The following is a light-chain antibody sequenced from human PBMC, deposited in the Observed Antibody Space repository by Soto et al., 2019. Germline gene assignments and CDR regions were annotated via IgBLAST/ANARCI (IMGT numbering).Light chain of an antibody. J-gene: IGKJ1*01. V-gene: IGKV3-15*01. CDR1: QSVSSN. Sequence: EIVMTQSPSTQSVSPGERATLSCRASQSVSSNLAWYQQKPGQAPRLLIYGASTRATGIPARFSGSGSGTEFTLTISSLQSEDFAVYYCQQYSSLWTFGQGTKVDIK. CDR2: GAS. CDR3: QQYSSLWT.